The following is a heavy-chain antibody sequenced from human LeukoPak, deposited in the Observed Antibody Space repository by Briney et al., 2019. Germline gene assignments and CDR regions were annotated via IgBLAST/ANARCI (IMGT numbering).Heavy chain of an antibody. CDR2: IKQDGSAK. V-gene: IGHV3-7*01. CDR3: VRVPPYSSGWYDY. CDR1: GFIFSNYW. D-gene: IGHD6-19*01. J-gene: IGHJ4*02. Sequence: GGSLRLSCATSGFIFSNYWMSWVRQAPGKGLEWVANIKQDGSAKYYVDSVKGRFTISRDNAKNSLYLQMNSLRAEDTAVYYCVRVPPYSSGWYDYWGQGTLVTVSS.